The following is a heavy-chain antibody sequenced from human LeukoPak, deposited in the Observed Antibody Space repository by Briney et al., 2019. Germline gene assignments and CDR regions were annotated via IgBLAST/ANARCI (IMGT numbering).Heavy chain of an antibody. J-gene: IGHJ4*02. CDR2: IYYSGST. CDR3: ARAALRGVVDH. V-gene: IGHV4-59*01. CDR1: GGSISSYY. Sequence: PSETLSLTCTVSGGSISSYYWSWIRQPPGKGLEWIGYIYYSGSTNYNPSLKSRVTISVDTSKNQFSLKLSSVTAADTAVYYCARAALRGVVDHWGQGTLVTASS. D-gene: IGHD3-10*01.